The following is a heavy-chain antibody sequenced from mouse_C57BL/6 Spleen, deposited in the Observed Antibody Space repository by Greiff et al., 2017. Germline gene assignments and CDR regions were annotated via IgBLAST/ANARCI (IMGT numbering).Heavy chain of an antibody. J-gene: IGHJ2*01. Sequence: EVKLVESGGGLVKPGGSLKLSCAASGFTFSSYAMSWVRQTPEKRLEWVATISDGGSYTYYPDNVKGRFPISRDNAKNNLYLQMSHLKSEDTAMYYCARGGTGTTFDYWGQGTTLTVSS. V-gene: IGHV5-4*03. CDR1: GFTFSSYA. D-gene: IGHD4-1*01. CDR2: ISDGGSYT. CDR3: ARGGTGTTFDY.